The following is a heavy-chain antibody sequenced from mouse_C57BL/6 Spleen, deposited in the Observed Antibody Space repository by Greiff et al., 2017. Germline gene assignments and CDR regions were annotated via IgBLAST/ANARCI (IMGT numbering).Heavy chain of an antibody. D-gene: IGHD2-5*01. CDR2: INPNNGGT. Sequence: VQLQQSGPELVKPGASVKMSCKASGYTFTDYNMHWVKQSHGKSLEWIGYINPNNGGTSYNQKFKGKATLTVNKSSSTAYMELRSLTSEDSAVYYCARKGGYSNSWFAYWGQGTLVTVSA. CDR1: GYTFTDYN. V-gene: IGHV1-22*01. CDR3: ARKGGYSNSWFAY. J-gene: IGHJ3*01.